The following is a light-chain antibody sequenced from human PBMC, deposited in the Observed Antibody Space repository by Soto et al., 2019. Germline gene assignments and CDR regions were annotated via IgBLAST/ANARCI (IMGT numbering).Light chain of an antibody. CDR2: AAS. V-gene: IGKV1-39*01. CDR1: QSISSY. Sequence: DIQMTQSPSSLSASVGDRVTITCRASQSISSYLNWYQQKPGKAPKLLIYAASSWQSGVPSRFSGSGSGTDFTLTISSPQPEDFATYYCQQSYSTLLTFGQGTRLEIK. CDR3: QQSYSTLLT. J-gene: IGKJ5*01.